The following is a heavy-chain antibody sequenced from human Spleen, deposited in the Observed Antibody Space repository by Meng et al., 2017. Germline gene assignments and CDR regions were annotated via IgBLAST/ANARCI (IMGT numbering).Heavy chain of an antibody. D-gene: IGHD6-13*01. CDR3: ARDLPSYSSSRRADDY. CDR2: INPNSGGT. V-gene: IGHV1-2*06. J-gene: IGHJ4*02. Sequence: ASVKVSCKASGYTFTGYYMHWVRQAPGQGLEWMGRINPNSGGTNYAQKFQGRVTMTRDTSISTAYMELSRLGSDDTAVYYCARDLPSYSSSRRADDYWGQGTLVTVSS. CDR1: GYTFTGYY.